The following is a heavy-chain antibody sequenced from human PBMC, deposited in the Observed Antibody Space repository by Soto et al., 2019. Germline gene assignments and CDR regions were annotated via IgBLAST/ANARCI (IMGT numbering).Heavy chain of an antibody. CDR2: ISSSSSYI. V-gene: IGHV3-21*01. Sequence: EVQLVESGGGLVKPGGSLRLSCAASGFTFSSYSMNWVRKAPGKGLEWVSSISSSSSYIYYADSVKGRFTISRDNAKNSLYLQMNSLRAEDTAVYYCARDAEGSSGAFDYWGQGTLVTVSS. CDR1: GFTFSSYS. J-gene: IGHJ4*02. CDR3: ARDAEGSSGAFDY. D-gene: IGHD3-22*01.